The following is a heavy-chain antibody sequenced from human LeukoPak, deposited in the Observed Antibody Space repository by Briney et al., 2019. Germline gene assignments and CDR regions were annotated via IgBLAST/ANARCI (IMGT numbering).Heavy chain of an antibody. CDR1: GGSISSYF. V-gene: IGHV4-59*01. J-gene: IGHJ4*02. CDR2: VYYSGNT. CDR3: ATANDGNTRCFDY. D-gene: IGHD2-2*01. Sequence: SETLSLTCSASGGSISSYFRSWIRQPPGKGLEWIGYVYYSGNTKYYPALANRITISANSSKNHFAQRLKYVTTADTAAYYYATANDGNTRCFDYWGQGTLVTVSS.